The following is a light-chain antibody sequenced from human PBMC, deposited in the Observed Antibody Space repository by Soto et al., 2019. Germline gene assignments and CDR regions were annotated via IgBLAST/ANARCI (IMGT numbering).Light chain of an antibody. CDR3: QQTYDTPWT. CDR1: QSVRSW. Sequence: DIQMTQSPSTLSASVGDRVTITCRASQSVRSWLAWYQQKPGRAPKFLIYDASSLESGVPSRFSGSGSGTEFTLTISNLQPDDFATYSCQQTYDTPWTFGQGTKVDI. CDR2: DAS. V-gene: IGKV1-5*01. J-gene: IGKJ1*01.